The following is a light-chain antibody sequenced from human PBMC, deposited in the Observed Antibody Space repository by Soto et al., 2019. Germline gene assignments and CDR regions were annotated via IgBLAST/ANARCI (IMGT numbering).Light chain of an antibody. CDR1: QSVSSY. CDR3: QQRSNWPPWFT. CDR2: DAS. Sequence: EIVLTQSPATLSLSPGERATLSCRASQSVSSYLAWYQQKPGQAPRLLIYDASNRATGIPARFSGSGSGTDFTLTISSLEPEDFVVYYCQQRSNWPPWFTFGGGTKVEIK. J-gene: IGKJ4*01. V-gene: IGKV3-11*01.